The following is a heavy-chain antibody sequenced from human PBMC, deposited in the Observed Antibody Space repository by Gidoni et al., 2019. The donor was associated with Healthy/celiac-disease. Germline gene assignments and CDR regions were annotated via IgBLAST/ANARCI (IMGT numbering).Heavy chain of an antibody. CDR1: GFTFSSFA. J-gene: IGHJ4*02. CDR2: ISYDGSNK. V-gene: IGHV3-30*04. Sequence: QVQLVESGGDVFQPGRSLRLSCAASGFTFSSFAMHWVRQAPGKGLGWVTLISYDGSNKYYADSVKGRFTISRDNYKNTLYLQMNSLRVEGTALYYCARDIRGHGSALDYWGRGTLVTVSS. CDR3: ARDIRGHGSALDY. D-gene: IGHD2-15*01.